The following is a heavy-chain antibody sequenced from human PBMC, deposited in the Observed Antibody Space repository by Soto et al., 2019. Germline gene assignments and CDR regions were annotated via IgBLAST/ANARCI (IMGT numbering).Heavy chain of an antibody. CDR2: INHSGST. CDR1: GGSFSGYY. D-gene: IGHD4-17*01. V-gene: IGHV4-34*01. CDR3: VACDHGGYPPY. Sequence: SETLSLTCAVYGGSFSGYYWSWVRHSTGKGLEWIGEINHSGSTNYNPSLKSRLTISVETSKNQFSLKLPSVTAADPSLYYCVACDHGGYPPYGGQGSMVTVSS. J-gene: IGHJ4*02.